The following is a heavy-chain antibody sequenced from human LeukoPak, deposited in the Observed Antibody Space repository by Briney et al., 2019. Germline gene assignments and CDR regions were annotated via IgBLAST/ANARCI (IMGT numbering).Heavy chain of an antibody. CDR3: ARSLAWQLYFDY. J-gene: IGHJ4*02. D-gene: IGHD6-13*01. CDR1: GGSISSGGYY. V-gene: IGHV4-31*03. Sequence: TTSETLSLTCTVSGGSISSGGYYWSWIRQHPGKGLEWIGYIYYSGSTYYNPSLKSRVTISVDTSKNQFSLKLSSVTAADTAVYYCARSLAWQLYFDYWGQGTLVTVSS. CDR2: IYYSGST.